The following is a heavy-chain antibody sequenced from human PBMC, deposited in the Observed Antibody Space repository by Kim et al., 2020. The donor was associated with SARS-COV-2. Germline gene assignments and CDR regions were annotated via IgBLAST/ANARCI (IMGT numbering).Heavy chain of an antibody. V-gene: IGHV4-31*03. CDR2: IYYSGST. D-gene: IGHD3-10*01. CDR1: GGSISSGGYY. Sequence: SETLSLTCTVSGGSISSGGYYWSWIRQHPGKGLEWIGYIYYSGSTYYNPSLKSRVTISVDTSKNQFSLKLSSVTAADTAVYYCAREVQNYYGSGSYFDYWGQGTLVTVSS. J-gene: IGHJ4*02. CDR3: AREVQNYYGSGSYFDY.